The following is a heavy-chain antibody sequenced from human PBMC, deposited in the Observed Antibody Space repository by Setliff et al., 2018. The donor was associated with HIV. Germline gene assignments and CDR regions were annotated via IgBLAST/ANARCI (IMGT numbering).Heavy chain of an antibody. CDR1: GGSISNYY. CDR3: ARDTGKSSGLDY. CDR2: IYYSGST. J-gene: IGHJ4*02. D-gene: IGHD3-22*01. V-gene: IGHV4-59*01. Sequence: SETLSLTCTVSGGSISNYYWSWIRQPPGKGLEWIGNIYYSGSTKYNPSLKSRVTISVDTSKNQFSLKVSSVTAADTAVYYCARDTGKSSGLDYWGQGTLSPSPQ.